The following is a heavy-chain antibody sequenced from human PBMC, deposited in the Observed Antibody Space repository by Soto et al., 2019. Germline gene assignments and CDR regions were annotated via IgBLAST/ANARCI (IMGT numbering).Heavy chain of an antibody. D-gene: IGHD2-8*02. V-gene: IGHV4-30-2*01. CDR2: INHSGST. CDR1: GGSISSGGYS. CDR3: ARDKITGLFDY. J-gene: IGHJ4*02. Sequence: SETLSLTCAVSGGSISSGGYSWSWIRQPPGTGLEWIGEINHSGSTNYNPSLKSRVTISVDTSKNQFSLKLTSLTAADTAVYYCARDKITGLFDYWGQGTLVTVSS.